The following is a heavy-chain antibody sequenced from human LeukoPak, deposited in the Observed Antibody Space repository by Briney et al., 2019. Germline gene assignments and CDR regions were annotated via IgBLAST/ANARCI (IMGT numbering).Heavy chain of an antibody. Sequence: GGSLRLSCAASGFTFSSYGMSWVRQVPGKGLEWVSAISGSGGSTYYADSVKGRFTISRDNSKNTLYLQMNSLRAEDTAVYYCARGVVAVAGIAPSMDVWGKGTTVTVSS. J-gene: IGHJ6*04. CDR1: GFTFSSYG. CDR2: ISGSGGST. D-gene: IGHD6-19*01. V-gene: IGHV3-23*01. CDR3: ARGVVAVAGIAPSMDV.